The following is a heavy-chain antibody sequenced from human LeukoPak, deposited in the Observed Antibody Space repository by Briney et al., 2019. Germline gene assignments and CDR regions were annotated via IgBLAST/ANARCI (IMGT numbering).Heavy chain of an antibody. CDR1: GYTFTSSD. V-gene: IGHV1-46*01. CDR2: IYPRDGST. Sequence: ASVTVSCTASGYTFTSSDINWVRQAPGQGLEWMGMIYPRDGSTSYAQKFQGRVTVTRDTSTSTVHMELSGLRSEDTAVYYCARDQEGFDYWGQGTLVTVSS. CDR3: ARDQEGFDY. J-gene: IGHJ4*02.